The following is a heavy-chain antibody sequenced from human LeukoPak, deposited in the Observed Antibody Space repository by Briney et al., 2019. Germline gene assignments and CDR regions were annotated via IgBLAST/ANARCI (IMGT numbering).Heavy chain of an antibody. D-gene: IGHD5-18*01. V-gene: IGHV5-51*01. Sequence: GESLKISCKGSGYSFTNYWIGWVRQMPGKGLEWMGIIHPGDSGTRYRPSFQGQVTMSVDESITTAYLQWSSLRASDSAIYYCARGGTYRYGSSDYWGQGTLVTVSS. CDR1: GYSFTNYW. J-gene: IGHJ4*02. CDR2: IHPGDSGT. CDR3: ARGGTYRYGSSDY.